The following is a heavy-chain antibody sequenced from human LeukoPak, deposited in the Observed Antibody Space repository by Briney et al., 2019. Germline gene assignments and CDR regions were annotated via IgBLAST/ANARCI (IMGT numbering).Heavy chain of an antibody. CDR2: TSSDLNVK. D-gene: IGHD3-10*01. CDR3: AREGYYGSGSPPSLYIDY. Sequence: SGGSLGLSCAASGFTFRNYVIHWVRQAPGKGLEWVAVTSSDLNVKLYADSVKGRFTISRDNSRSTLYLQMSSLRPEDTAIYYCAREGYYGSGSPPSLYIDYWGQGTLVTVSS. J-gene: IGHJ4*02. V-gene: IGHV3-30-3*01. CDR1: GFTFRNYV.